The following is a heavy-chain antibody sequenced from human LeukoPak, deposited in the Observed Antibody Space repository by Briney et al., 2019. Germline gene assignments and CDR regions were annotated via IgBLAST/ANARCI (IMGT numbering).Heavy chain of an antibody. J-gene: IGHJ4*02. V-gene: IGHV3-48*02. CDR1: GFTFSSYS. CDR3: ARDRAVGSSSWSPFEY. D-gene: IGHD6-13*01. Sequence: GGSLRLSCAASGFTFSSYSLSGVRHPPGKGREWVSYISSRSSSIYYADSVKGRFTISRDNAKNSLYLQMNSLRDEDTAVYYCARDRAVGSSSWSPFEYWGQGTLVTVSS. CDR2: ISSRSSSI.